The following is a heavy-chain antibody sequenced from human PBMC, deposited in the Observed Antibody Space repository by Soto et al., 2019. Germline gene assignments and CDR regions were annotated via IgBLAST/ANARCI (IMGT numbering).Heavy chain of an antibody. CDR2: ISGSGGST. J-gene: IGHJ4*02. V-gene: IGHV3-23*01. CDR3: AKDVWYSSSWLLGDFDH. D-gene: IGHD6-13*01. Sequence: EVQLLESGGGLVQPGGSLRLSCAASGFTFSSYAMSWVRQAPGKGLEWVSAISGSGGSTYYADSVKGRFTISRDNSKNTLYLQMSVLRAEDTAVYYCAKDVWYSSSWLLGDFDHWGQGTLVTVSS. CDR1: GFTFSSYA.